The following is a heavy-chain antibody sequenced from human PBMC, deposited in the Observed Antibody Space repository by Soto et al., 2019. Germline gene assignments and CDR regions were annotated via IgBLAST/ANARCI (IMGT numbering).Heavy chain of an antibody. D-gene: IGHD6-13*01. CDR1: GYVFTNYG. V-gene: IGHV1-18*01. J-gene: IGHJ4*02. CDR2: ISPYDGNT. CDR3: ARDDRAAAAGTTFYFDY. Sequence: HVQLVQSEAEVKKPGASVKVSCKPSGYVFTNYGLSWVRQAPGQGLEWMAWISPYDGNTHYAQNLQGSVTVTTDTSTSTAYMELRSLRSDDTAVYFCARDDRAAAAGTTFYFDYWGQGTLVTVSS.